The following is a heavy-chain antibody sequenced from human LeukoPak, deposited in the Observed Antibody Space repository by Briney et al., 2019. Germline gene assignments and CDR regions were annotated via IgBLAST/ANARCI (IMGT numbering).Heavy chain of an antibody. CDR3: ARDYGSGTEGLDY. CDR2: ISYDGSNK. D-gene: IGHD3-10*01. V-gene: IGHV3-30-3*01. J-gene: IGHJ4*02. CDR1: GFTVSSNY. Sequence: PGGSLRLSCAASGFTVSSNYMSWVRQAPGKGLEWVAVISYDGSNKYYADSVKGRFTISRDNSKNTLYLQMNSLRAEDTAVYYCARDYGSGTEGLDYWGQGTLVTVSS.